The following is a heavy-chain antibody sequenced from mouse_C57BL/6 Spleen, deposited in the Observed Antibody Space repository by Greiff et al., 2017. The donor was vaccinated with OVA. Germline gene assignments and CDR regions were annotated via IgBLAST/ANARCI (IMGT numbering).Heavy chain of an antibody. D-gene: IGHD1-1*01. CDR3: AREDYYGSSSFAY. V-gene: IGHV1-76*01. Sequence: VKLMESGAELVRPGASVKLSCKASVYTFTDYYINWVKQRPGQGLEWIARIYPGSGNTYYNEKFKGKATLTAEKSSSTAYMQLSSLTSEDSAVYFCAREDYYGSSSFAYWGQGTLVTVSA. CDR2: IYPGSGNT. CDR1: VYTFTDYY. J-gene: IGHJ3*01.